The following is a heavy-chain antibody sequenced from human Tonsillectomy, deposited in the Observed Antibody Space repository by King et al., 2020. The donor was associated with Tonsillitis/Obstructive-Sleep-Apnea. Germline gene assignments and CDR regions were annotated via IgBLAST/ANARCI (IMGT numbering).Heavy chain of an antibody. V-gene: IGHV3-30*18. CDR3: VKDKGYHYASGSSYFDY. J-gene: IGHJ4*02. CDR2: ISHDGSTK. CDR1: AFIFGDYV. D-gene: IGHD3-10*01. Sequence: VQLVESGGGVVQSGRSLRLSGAASAFIFGDYVMHWVCQAPGKGLEWVATISHDGSTKNYPYSARGRFTISRDNPRNKLSLQMNSLRPEDTAVYFCVKDKGYHYASGSSYFDYWGQGILVTVSS.